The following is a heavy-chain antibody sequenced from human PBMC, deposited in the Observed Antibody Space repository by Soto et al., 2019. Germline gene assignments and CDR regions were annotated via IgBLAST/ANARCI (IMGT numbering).Heavy chain of an antibody. CDR3: ARGQYDSSGYSGDY. CDR2: INHSGST. D-gene: IGHD3-22*01. V-gene: IGHV4-34*01. Sequence: QVQLQQWGAGLLKPSETLSLTCAVYGGSFSGYYWSWIRQRPGKGLEWIGEINHSGSTNYNPSLKSRVTISVDTSKNQFSLKLSSVTAADTAVYYCARGQYDSSGYSGDYWGQGTLVTVSS. CDR1: GGSFSGYY. J-gene: IGHJ4*02.